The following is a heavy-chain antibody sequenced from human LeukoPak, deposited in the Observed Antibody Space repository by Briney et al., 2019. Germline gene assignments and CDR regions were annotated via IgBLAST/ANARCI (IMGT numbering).Heavy chain of an antibody. V-gene: IGHV3-23*01. CDR1: GFTFSIYW. CDR3: AKNLLGSGSFSWHFDL. Sequence: GGSLRLSCAASGFTFSIYWMTWVRQAPGKGLAWVSSITGSGGSTRVDSVKDRFTISRDNSKNTLYLQMNSLRADDTAVYFCAKNLLGSGSFSWHFDLWGRGTLVTVSS. D-gene: IGHD1-26*01. J-gene: IGHJ2*01. CDR2: ITGSGGST.